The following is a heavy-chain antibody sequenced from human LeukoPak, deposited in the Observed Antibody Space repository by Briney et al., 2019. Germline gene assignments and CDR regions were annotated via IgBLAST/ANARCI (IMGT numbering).Heavy chain of an antibody. J-gene: IGHJ4*02. V-gene: IGHV3-30*04. CDR3: ARDRSTKYRVDY. CDR1: GFTFSSHA. CDR2: ISYDGSIT. D-gene: IGHD1-1*01. Sequence: GVSLRLSSAASGFTFSSHAMHWVRQAPGKGLEWVAFISYDGSITSHADSVKGRFTISRDNSKNSLYLQMNSLRAEDTAVYYCARDRSTKYRVDYWGQGTLVTVSS.